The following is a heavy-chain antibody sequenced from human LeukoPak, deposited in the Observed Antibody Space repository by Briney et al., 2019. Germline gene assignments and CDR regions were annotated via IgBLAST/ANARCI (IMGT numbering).Heavy chain of an antibody. CDR1: GFTFSSYG. CDR3: AKGDGYYFEYYYYYYGMDI. Sequence: GRSLRLSCAASGFTFSSYGMHWVRQAPGKGLEWVAVISYDGSNKYYADSVKGPFTISRDNSKNTLYLQMNSLRAEDTAVYYCAKGDGYYFEYYYYYYGMDIWGQGTTVTVSS. V-gene: IGHV3-30*18. CDR2: ISYDGSNK. J-gene: IGHJ6*02. D-gene: IGHD3-22*01.